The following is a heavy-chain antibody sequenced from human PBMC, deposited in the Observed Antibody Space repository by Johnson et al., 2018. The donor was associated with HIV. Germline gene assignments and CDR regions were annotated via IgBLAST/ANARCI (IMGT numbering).Heavy chain of an antibody. CDR1: GFTVSSNY. CDR2: IYSGGNT. J-gene: IGHJ3*01. CDR3: AIPYFHDSGVYH. V-gene: IGHV3-66*01. D-gene: IGHD3-22*01. Sequence: EVQLVESGGGLVQPGGSLRLSCAASGFTVSSNYMSWVRQATGKGLEWVSVIYSGGNTYYADSVKDRFTISRDNSKNTLYLEMGSLRAEDMGVYYCAIPYFHDSGVYHWGQGTMVTVSS.